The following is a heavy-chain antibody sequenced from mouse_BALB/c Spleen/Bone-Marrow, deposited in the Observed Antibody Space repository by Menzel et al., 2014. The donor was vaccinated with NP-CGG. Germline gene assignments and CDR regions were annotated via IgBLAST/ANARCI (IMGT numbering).Heavy chain of an antibody. CDR1: GYAFTNYL. CDR2: INPGSGGT. CDR3: ARCLTGTGALDF. D-gene: IGHD4-1*01. V-gene: IGHV1-54*01. J-gene: IGHJ4*01. Sequence: QVQLKESGAELVRPGTSVKVSCKASGYAFTNYLIEWVKQRPGQGLEWIGVINPGSGGTNYNEKFRGKATLTADKSSSTAYMQLSSLTSDDSAVYFCARCLTGTGALDFWGQGTSVTVSS.